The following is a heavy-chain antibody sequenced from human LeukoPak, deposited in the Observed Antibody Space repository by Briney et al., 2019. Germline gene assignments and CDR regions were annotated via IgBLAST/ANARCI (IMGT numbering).Heavy chain of an antibody. CDR2: ISGGGGST. CDR1: GFTFSRNA. Sequence: GGSLRLSCAASGFTFSRNAMSWVRQAPGKGLEWVSVISGGGGSTYYADSVKGRFTISRDNSKNTLYLQMNSLRAEDTAVYYCAKTPLGSSGYYYDYWGQGTLVTVSS. V-gene: IGHV3-23*01. J-gene: IGHJ4*02. CDR3: AKTPLGSSGYYYDY. D-gene: IGHD3-22*01.